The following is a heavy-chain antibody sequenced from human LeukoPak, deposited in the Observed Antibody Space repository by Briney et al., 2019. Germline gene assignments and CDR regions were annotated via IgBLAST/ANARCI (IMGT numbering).Heavy chain of an antibody. V-gene: IGHV3-9*01. CDR1: GFTFDDYA. CDR3: AKDKFVIIGKAPGAFDM. J-gene: IGHJ3*02. Sequence: GGSLRLSCAASGFTFDDYAMHWVRQGPGKGLEWVSGISWNSGSIGYADSVKGRFTISRDNAKNSLYLQMNSLRPEDTALYYCAKDKFVIIGKAPGAFDMWGQGTMVTVSS. D-gene: IGHD3-22*01. CDR2: ISWNSGSI.